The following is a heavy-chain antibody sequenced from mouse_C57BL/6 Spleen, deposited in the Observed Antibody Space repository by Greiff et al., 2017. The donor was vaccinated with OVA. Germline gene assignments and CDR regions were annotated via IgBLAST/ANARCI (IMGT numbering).Heavy chain of an antibody. D-gene: IGHD1-1*01. V-gene: IGHV5-17*01. CDR2: IRSGSSTI. CDR1: GFTFSDYG. Sequence: EVQGVESGGGLVKPGGSLKLSCAASGFTFSDYGMHWVRQAPEKGLEWVAYIRSGSSTIYYAATVKGRFTISRDNAKNTLFLQMTSLRSEDTAMYYCASRSSPYYYAMDYWGQGTSVTVSS. CDR3: ASRSSPYYYAMDY. J-gene: IGHJ4*01.